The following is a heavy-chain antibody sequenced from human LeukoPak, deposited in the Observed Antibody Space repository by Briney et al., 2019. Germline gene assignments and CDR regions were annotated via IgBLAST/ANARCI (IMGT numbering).Heavy chain of an antibody. CDR3: ARVGRGYCSSTSCQTYYYYYMDV. J-gene: IGHJ6*03. V-gene: IGHV1-18*01. D-gene: IGHD2-2*01. Sequence: ASVKVSCKASGYTFTSYGISWVRQAPGQGLEWMGWISAYNGNTNYAQKLQGRVTMTTDTSTSTAYMELRSLRSDDTAVYYCARVGRGYCSSTSCQTYYYYYMDVWGKGTTVTISS. CDR2: ISAYNGNT. CDR1: GYTFTSYG.